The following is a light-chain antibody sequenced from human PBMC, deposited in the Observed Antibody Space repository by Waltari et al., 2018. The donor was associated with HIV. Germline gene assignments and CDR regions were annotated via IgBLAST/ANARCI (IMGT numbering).Light chain of an antibody. CDR1: SSNIGSHT. CDR3: AAWDDSLNGAI. Sequence: QSVLTQPPSASGTPGQRVTISCSGSSSNIGSHTVSWYHHLPGTAPKLLIYNNSQRPSGVPDRFSGSKSDTSASLAISGLQPEDEAGYFCAAWDDSLNGAIFGGGTKLAVL. V-gene: IGLV1-44*01. CDR2: NNS. J-gene: IGLJ2*01.